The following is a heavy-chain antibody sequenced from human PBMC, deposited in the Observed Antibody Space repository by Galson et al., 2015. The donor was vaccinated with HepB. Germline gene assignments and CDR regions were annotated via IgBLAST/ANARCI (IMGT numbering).Heavy chain of an antibody. CDR2: IYNSGST. Sequence: SETLSLTCTVSGGSLSNNNWSWIRQPPGKGLEWIGYIYNSGSTTYNPSLKSRVTISIDTSKNQFSLKLNSVTAADTAVYYCARGLRWTEFRGQGTLVAVSS. V-gene: IGHV4-59*01. J-gene: IGHJ4*02. CDR3: ARGLRWTEF. CDR1: GGSLSNNN. D-gene: IGHD4-23*01.